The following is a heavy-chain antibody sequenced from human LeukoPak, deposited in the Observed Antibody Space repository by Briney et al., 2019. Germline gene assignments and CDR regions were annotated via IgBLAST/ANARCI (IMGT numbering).Heavy chain of an antibody. D-gene: IGHD4-11*01. Sequence: PSETLSLTCAVSGGSISSTSYYWGWIRQPPGKGLEWIGNIFYTGGTYYNPSLKSRVTISVDTSQNQFSLKLSSVTAAGTAVYYCASLGDYGNYPDFWGQGSLVTVSS. V-gene: IGHV4-39*01. J-gene: IGHJ4*02. CDR3: ASLGDYGNYPDF. CDR2: IFYTGGT. CDR1: GGSISSTSYY.